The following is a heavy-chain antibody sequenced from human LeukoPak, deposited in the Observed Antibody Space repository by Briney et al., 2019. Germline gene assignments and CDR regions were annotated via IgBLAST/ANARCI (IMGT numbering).Heavy chain of an antibody. CDR3: ARDNLWFGELGFDY. CDR2: ISSSGSTI. Sequence: PGGSLRLSCAASGFTFSSYSMNWVRQAPGKGLEWVSYISSSGSTIYYADSVKGRFTISRDNAKNSLYLQMNSLRAEDTAVYYCARDNLWFGELGFDYWGQGTLVTVSS. V-gene: IGHV3-48*01. J-gene: IGHJ4*02. D-gene: IGHD3-10*01. CDR1: GFTFSSYS.